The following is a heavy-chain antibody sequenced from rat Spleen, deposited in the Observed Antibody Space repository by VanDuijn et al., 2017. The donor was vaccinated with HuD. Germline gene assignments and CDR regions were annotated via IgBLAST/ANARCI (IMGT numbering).Heavy chain of an antibody. Sequence: EVQLVESGGGLVEPGRSLKVSCVGSEFAFTDYDMAWVRQAPTKGLEWVASIGAGGGNTYYRDSVKGRFTISRDDAKNTQYLQMDSLRSEDSATYYCARPYNNYFDYWGQGVMVTVSS. D-gene: IGHD1-10*01. CDR1: EFAFTDYD. CDR2: IGAGGGNT. V-gene: IGHV5S13*01. J-gene: IGHJ2*01. CDR3: ARPYNNYFDY.